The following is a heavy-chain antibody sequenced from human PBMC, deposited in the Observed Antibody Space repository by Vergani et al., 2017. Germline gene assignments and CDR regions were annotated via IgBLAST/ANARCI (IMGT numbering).Heavy chain of an antibody. J-gene: IGHJ4*02. Sequence: QVQLQQWGAGLLKPSETLSLTCAVYGGSFSGYYWSWIRQPPGKGLEWIGEINHSGSTNYNPSLKSRVTISVDTSKNQFSLKRSSVTAADTAVYYCARGDGAVAGYDYWGQGTLVTVSS. CDR3: ARGDGAVAGYDY. CDR2: INHSGST. V-gene: IGHV4-34*01. CDR1: GGSFSGYY. D-gene: IGHD6-19*01.